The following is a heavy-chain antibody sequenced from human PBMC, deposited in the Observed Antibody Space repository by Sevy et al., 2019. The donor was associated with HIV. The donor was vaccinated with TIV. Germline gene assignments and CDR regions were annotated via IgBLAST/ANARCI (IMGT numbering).Heavy chain of an antibody. D-gene: IGHD7-27*01. Sequence: SQTLSLTCAISGDSVSSNSAAWNWIRQSPSRGLEWLGRTYYRSKWYNDYAVCVKSRITINPDTSKNQFSLQLNSVTPEDTAVYYYARDTKLGMGYYYYYMDVWGKGTTVTVSS. CDR3: ARDTKLGMGYYYYYMDV. CDR1: GDSVSSNSAA. V-gene: IGHV6-1*01. J-gene: IGHJ6*03. CDR2: TYYRSKWYN.